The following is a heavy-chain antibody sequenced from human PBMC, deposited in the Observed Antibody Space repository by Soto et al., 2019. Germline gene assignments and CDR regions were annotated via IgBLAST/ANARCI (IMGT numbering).Heavy chain of an antibody. J-gene: IGHJ4*02. CDR2: ISASSSFT. CDR3: AKDDWCSSTSCYPSDY. CDR1: GFTLSDYY. Sequence: GGSLRLSCAASGFTLSDYYMNWMRQAPGKGPEWVSYISASSSFTNYADSVQGRFTISRDNAKNSVYLQMNSLRAEDTAVYYCAKDDWCSSTSCYPSDYWGQGTLVTVSS. V-gene: IGHV3-11*05. D-gene: IGHD2-2*01.